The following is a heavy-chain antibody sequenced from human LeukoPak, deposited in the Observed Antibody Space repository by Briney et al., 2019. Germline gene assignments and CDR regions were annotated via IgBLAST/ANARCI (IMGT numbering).Heavy chain of an antibody. Sequence: GGSLRLSCVASGFTFRSYAMHWVRQAPGRGLEWVANIKQDGSEKYYVDSVKGRFTISRDNAKNSLYLQMNSLRAEDTAIYYCARYYDFWSSIYYWGQGTLVTVSS. J-gene: IGHJ4*02. CDR2: IKQDGSEK. CDR3: ARYYDFWSSIYY. D-gene: IGHD3-3*01. CDR1: GFTFRSYA. V-gene: IGHV3-7*05.